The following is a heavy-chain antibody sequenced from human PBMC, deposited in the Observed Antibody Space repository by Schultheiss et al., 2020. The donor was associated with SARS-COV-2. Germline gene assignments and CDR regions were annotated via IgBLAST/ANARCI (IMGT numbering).Heavy chain of an antibody. D-gene: IGHD3-10*01. CDR3: ARLFRYYGSGTS. CDR1: GGSISSSSYY. V-gene: IGHV4-39*01. CDR2: IYYSGST. Sequence: SETLSLTCTVSGGSISSSSYYWGWIRQPPGNGLEWIGSIYYSGSTYYNPSLKSRVTISVDTSKNQFSLKLSSVTAADTAVYYCARLFRYYGSGTSWGQGTLVTVSS. J-gene: IGHJ4*02.